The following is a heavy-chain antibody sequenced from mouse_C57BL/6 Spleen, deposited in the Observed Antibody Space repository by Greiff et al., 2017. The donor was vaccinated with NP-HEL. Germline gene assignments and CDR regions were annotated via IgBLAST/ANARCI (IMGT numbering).Heavy chain of an antibody. V-gene: IGHV1-64*01. J-gene: IGHJ2*01. CDR2: IHPNSGST. CDR1: GYTFTSYW. D-gene: IGHD3-2*02. Sequence: VQLQQPGAELVKPGASVKLSCKASGYTFTSYWMHWVKQRPGQGLEWIGMIHPNSGSTNYNEKFKSKATLTVDKSSSTAYMQLSSLTSEDSAVYYCARKGDSSGFDYWGQGTTLTVSS. CDR3: ARKGDSSGFDY.